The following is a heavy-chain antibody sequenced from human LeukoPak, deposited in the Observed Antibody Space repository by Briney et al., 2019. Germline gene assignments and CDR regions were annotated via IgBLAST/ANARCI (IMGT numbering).Heavy chain of an antibody. V-gene: IGHV3-23*01. CDR1: GFTFSSYA. D-gene: IGHD3-10*01. CDR2: ISGSGGST. CDR3: AKFIRRELPYYMDV. Sequence: GGSLRLSCAASGFTFSSYAMSWVRQAPGKGLESVSAISGSGGSTYYADSVKGRFTISRDNSKNTLYLQMNSLRAEDTAVYYCAKFIRRELPYYMDVWGKGTTVTVSS. J-gene: IGHJ6*03.